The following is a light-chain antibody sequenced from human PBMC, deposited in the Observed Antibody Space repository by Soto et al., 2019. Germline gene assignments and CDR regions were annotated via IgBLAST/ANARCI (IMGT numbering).Light chain of an antibody. CDR2: DAS. CDR3: QQYDNLLKFT. CDR1: QDISDY. V-gene: IGKV1-33*01. J-gene: IGKJ3*01. Sequence: DIQMTQSPSSLSASVGDRVTITCQASQDISDYLNWYQQKPGKVPKLLIYDASNLETGVPSRFSGSGSGTDFTFTISSLQPEDIATYYCQQYDNLLKFTFGPGTKVDLK.